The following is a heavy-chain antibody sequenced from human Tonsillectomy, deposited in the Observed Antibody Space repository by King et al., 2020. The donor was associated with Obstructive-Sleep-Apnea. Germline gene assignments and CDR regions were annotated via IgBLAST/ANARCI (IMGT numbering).Heavy chain of an antibody. V-gene: IGHV1-18*04. Sequence: LFPSCASFPHPGASFQVSCPSSCSTCIPSSIMCLLQCPFPGLACFFLLRFSPCTTNFAQNLQGRITMTIDTSTSTVYMELRSLKSDDTAMYYCARVTNGVDWFDPWGQGTQVTVSS. J-gene: IGHJ5*02. CDR1: CSTCIPSS. CDR2: LRFSPCTT. CDR3: ARVTNGVDWFDP. D-gene: IGHD1-1*01.